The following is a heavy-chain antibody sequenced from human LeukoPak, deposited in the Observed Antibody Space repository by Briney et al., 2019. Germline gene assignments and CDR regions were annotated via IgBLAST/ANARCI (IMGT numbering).Heavy chain of an antibody. D-gene: IGHD5-18*01. CDR3: ARDRQQLWLKEGSFDY. CDR1: GFTFSSYS. Sequence: GGSLRLSCAASGFTFSSYSMNWVRQAPGKGLEWVSSISSSSSYIYYADSVKGRFTISRDNAKNSLYLQMNSLRAEDTAVYYCARDRQQLWLKEGSFDYWGQGTLVTVSS. V-gene: IGHV3-21*01. CDR2: ISSSSSYI. J-gene: IGHJ4*02.